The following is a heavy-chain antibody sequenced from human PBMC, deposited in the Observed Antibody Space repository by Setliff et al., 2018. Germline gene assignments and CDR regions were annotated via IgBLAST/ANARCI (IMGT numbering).Heavy chain of an antibody. Sequence: GGSLRLSCAASGFTFSSYSMNWVRQAPGKGLEWVSSISSTSTYIYYADSVKGRFTISRDNAKSSLSLQMNSLRAEDTAVYYCAMILPYHGMDVWGQGTTVTVSS. CDR3: AMILPYHGMDV. D-gene: IGHD2-15*01. CDR1: GFTFSSYS. J-gene: IGHJ6*02. CDR2: ISSTSTYI. V-gene: IGHV3-21*01.